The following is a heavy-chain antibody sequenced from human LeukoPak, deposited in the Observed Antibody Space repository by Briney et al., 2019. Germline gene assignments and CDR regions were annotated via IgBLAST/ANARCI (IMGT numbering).Heavy chain of an antibody. CDR1: GYTFTSYD. D-gene: IGHD3-10*01. Sequence: ASVKVSCKASGYTFTSYDINWVRQATGEGLEWMGWMNPNSGNTGYAQKFQGRVTITRNTSISTAYMELSSLRSEDTAVYYCARAPRITMVRGVIYWFDPWGQGTLVTVSS. CDR2: MNPNSGNT. J-gene: IGHJ5*02. V-gene: IGHV1-8*03. CDR3: ARAPRITMVRGVIYWFDP.